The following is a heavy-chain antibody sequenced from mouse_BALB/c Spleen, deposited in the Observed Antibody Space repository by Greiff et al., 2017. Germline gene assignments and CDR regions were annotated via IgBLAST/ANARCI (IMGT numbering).Heavy chain of an antibody. CDR1: GFDFSRYW. D-gene: IGHD1-1*01. Sequence: EVQLQESGGGLVQPGGSLKLSCAASGFDFSRYWMSWVRQAPGKGLEWIGEINPDSSTINYTPSLKDKFIISRDNAKNTLYLQMSKVRSEDTALYYCARRFYYYGYWYFDVWGAGTTVTVSS. CDR3: ARRFYYYGYWYFDV. J-gene: IGHJ1*01. V-gene: IGHV4-1*02. CDR2: INPDSSTI.